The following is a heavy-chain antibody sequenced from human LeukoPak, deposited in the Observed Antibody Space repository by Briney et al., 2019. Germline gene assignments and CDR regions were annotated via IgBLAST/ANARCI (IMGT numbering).Heavy chain of an antibody. CDR2: IGNDGVKK. V-gene: IGHV3-33*02. CDR1: GFIFGGYG. J-gene: IGHJ4*02. CDR3: ARDDSTSGRFAADY. Sequence: PGGSLILSCGASGFIFGGYGMHWVRQAPGKGLEWVAVIGNDGVKKKHADSVKGRFTIAKVNSTNMLFLQTHSLRVEDTGVYYCARDDSTSGRFAADYWGQGTLVTVSS. D-gene: IGHD6-19*01.